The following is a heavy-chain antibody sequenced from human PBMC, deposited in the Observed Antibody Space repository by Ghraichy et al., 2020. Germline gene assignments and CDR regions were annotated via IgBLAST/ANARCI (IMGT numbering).Heavy chain of an antibody. V-gene: IGHV6-1*01. J-gene: IGHJ4*02. Sequence: SQTLSLTCAISGDSVSSNSAAWNWIRQSPSRGLEWLGRTYYRSKWYNDYAVSVKSRITINPDTSKNQFSLQLTSVTPEDTAVYYCARGGAMTTVPLLDYWGQGTRVTVSS. D-gene: IGHD4-17*01. CDR3: ARGGAMTTVPLLDY. CDR1: GDSVSSNSAA. CDR2: TYYRSKWYN.